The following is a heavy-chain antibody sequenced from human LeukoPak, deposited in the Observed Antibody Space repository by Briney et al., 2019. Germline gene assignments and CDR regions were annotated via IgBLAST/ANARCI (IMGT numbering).Heavy chain of an antibody. Sequence: GRSLRLSCAASGFTFDDYAMQWVRQAPGKGLEWVSGISWNGGSTGYADSVKGRFTISRDNAKNSLYLQMNSLRAEDTALYYCAKDTYSTSLTGFDHWGQGTLVTVSS. V-gene: IGHV3-9*01. CDR3: AKDTYSTSLTGFDH. J-gene: IGHJ4*02. CDR1: GFTFDDYA. CDR2: ISWNGGST. D-gene: IGHD6-6*01.